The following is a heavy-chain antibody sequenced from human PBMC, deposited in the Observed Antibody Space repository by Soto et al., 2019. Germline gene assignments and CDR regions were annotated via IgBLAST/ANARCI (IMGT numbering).Heavy chain of an antibody. J-gene: IGHJ4*02. Sequence: QVQLQESGPGLVKPSETLSLTCTVSGGSFKSGSYSWSWIRQPPGKGLEWIGYVYHTGRTSYNPSLKRRVSISMDPSKNQFSLNLDSVTAADTAVYFCARDFAYFDSWGQGTLVTVSS. CDR2: VYHTGRT. V-gene: IGHV4-61*01. CDR1: GGSFKSGSYS. CDR3: ARDFAYFDS. D-gene: IGHD3-3*01.